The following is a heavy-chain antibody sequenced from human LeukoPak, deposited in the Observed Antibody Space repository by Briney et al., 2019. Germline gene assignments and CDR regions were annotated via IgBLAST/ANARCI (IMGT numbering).Heavy chain of an antibody. CDR3: AKARIAAAGTGYFQH. V-gene: IGHV3-30*18. Sequence: GGSLRLSCAASGFTFSSYGMHWVRQAPGKGLEWVAVISYDGSNKYYADSVKGRFTISRDNSKNTLYLQMNSLRAEDTAVYYCAKARIAAAGTGYFQHWGQGTLVTVSS. CDR2: ISYDGSNK. J-gene: IGHJ1*01. CDR1: GFTFSSYG. D-gene: IGHD6-13*01.